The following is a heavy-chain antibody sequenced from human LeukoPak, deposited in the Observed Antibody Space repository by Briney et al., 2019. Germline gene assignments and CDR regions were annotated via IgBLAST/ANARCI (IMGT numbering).Heavy chain of an antibody. CDR1: GGSFSGYY. D-gene: IGHD3-22*01. CDR3: ARLRYHDSSGPFDY. J-gene: IGHJ4*02. V-gene: IGHV4-34*01. CDR2: INHSGST. Sequence: SETLSLTCAVYGGSFSGYYWSWIRQPPGKGLEWIGEINHSGSTNYNPSLKSRVTISVDTSKNQFSLKLSSVTAADTAVYYCARLRYHDSSGPFDYWGQGTLVTVSS.